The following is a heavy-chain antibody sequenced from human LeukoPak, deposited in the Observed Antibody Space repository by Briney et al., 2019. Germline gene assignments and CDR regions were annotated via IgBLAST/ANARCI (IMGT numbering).Heavy chain of an antibody. J-gene: IGHJ4*02. CDR2: ISGGGGIT. CDR1: GFSFSSYA. V-gene: IGHV3-23*01. D-gene: IGHD3-22*01. CDR3: AKGLDYDSSGSDY. Sequence: GGSLRPSCAASGFSFSSYAASWVRKAAREWLGWGSAISGGGGITYYGDSVEGRFTLSRDTTKIRLYLQMSSLRAEDTAVYYCAKGLDYDSSGSDYWGQGTLVTVPS.